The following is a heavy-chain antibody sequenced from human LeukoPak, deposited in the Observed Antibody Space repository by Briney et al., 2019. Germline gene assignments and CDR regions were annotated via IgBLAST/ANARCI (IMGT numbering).Heavy chain of an antibody. Sequence: GGSLRLACAASGFTFSDYYMSWIRQAPGKGLEWVSYISSSSSYTNYADSVKGRFTISRDNGKNSLYLQMNSLRAEDTAVYYCVRDLEAVAGYFDYWGQGTLVTVSS. CDR3: VRDLEAVAGYFDY. CDR2: ISSSSSYT. CDR1: GFTFSDYY. D-gene: IGHD6-19*01. J-gene: IGHJ4*02. V-gene: IGHV3-11*06.